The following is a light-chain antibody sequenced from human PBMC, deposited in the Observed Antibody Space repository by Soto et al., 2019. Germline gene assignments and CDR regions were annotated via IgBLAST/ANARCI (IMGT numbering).Light chain of an antibody. CDR3: QQYGTSPRT. Sequence: EIVMTQAPATLPASPGERATLSCRASQSVNSNVAWYQQKPGQAPRLLIYGASSRATGIPDRFSGSGSGTDFTLTISRLEPEDFAVYYCQQYGTSPRTFGQGTKVDIK. CDR2: GAS. J-gene: IGKJ1*01. CDR1: QSVNSN. V-gene: IGKV3-20*01.